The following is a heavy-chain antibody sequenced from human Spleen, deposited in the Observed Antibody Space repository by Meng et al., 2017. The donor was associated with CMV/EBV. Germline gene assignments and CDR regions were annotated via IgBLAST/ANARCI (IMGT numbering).Heavy chain of an antibody. V-gene: IGHV3-21*04. CDR1: GFTFSSYS. CDR2: ISSSSSYI. Sequence: GESLKISCAASGFTFSSYSMNWVRQAPGKGLEWVSSISSSSSYIYYADSVKGRFTISRDNAKNSLYLQMNFLTPEDTAVYYCAKNAGVNYDFWSGLRFQHWGPGTLVTVSS. D-gene: IGHD3-3*01. J-gene: IGHJ1*01. CDR3: AKNAGVNYDFWSGLRFQH.